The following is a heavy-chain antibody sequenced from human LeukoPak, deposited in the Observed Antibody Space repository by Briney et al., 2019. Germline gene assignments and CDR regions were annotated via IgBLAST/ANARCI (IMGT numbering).Heavy chain of an antibody. CDR2: TYYRSKWYN. J-gene: IGHJ5*02. D-gene: IGHD6-19*01. CDR1: GDSVSSNSAA. Sequence: SQTLSLTCAISGDSVSSNSAAWNWIRQSPSRGLEWLGRTYYRSKWYNDYAVSVKSRITINPDTSKNQFSLQLNSVTPEDTAVYYCARGPGEQWLVRAWYNRFDPWGQGTLVTVSS. V-gene: IGHV6-1*01. CDR3: ARGPGEQWLVRAWYNRFDP.